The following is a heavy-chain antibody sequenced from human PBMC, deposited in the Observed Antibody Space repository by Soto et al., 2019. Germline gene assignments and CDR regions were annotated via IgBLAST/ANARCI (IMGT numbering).Heavy chain of an antibody. CDR2: IGGSVDRT. Sequence: GGSLRLSCAASGFTFRNYNMNWVRQAPGKGLEWVSSIGGSVDRTHYADSVKGRFTVSRDNSRNTIYLQMNSLRVEDTAVYYYAIDLDGSVWFNWFDPWGQGTQVTVSS. CDR1: GFTFRNYN. J-gene: IGHJ5*02. D-gene: IGHD2-15*01. CDR3: AIDLDGSVWFNWFDP. V-gene: IGHV3-23*01.